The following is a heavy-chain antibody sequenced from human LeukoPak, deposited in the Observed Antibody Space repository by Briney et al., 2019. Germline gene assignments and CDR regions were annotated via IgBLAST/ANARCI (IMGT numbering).Heavy chain of an antibody. Sequence: PSETLSLTCTVSGGSISSSSYYWGWIRQPPGKGLEWIGSIYYSGSTYYNPSLKSRVTISVDTSKNQFSLKLSSVTAADTAVYYCARLVPYGDYGPPTTYRGQGTLVTVSS. CDR3: ARLVPYGDYGPPTTY. V-gene: IGHV4-39*01. CDR2: IYYSGST. CDR1: GGSISSSSYY. J-gene: IGHJ4*02. D-gene: IGHD4-17*01.